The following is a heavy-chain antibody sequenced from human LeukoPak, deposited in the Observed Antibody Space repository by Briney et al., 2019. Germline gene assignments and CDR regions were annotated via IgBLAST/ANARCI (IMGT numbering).Heavy chain of an antibody. CDR3: ARLGASFVWASGSFPDY. Sequence: SETLSLTCIVSGVYFSSSGCYWGWIRQPPGKGLEWIGSIFYTGNTYYNPSLKSRVTISADTSKNQFSLELKFVTAADTAVYYCARLGASFVWASGSFPDYWGQGTLVTVSS. J-gene: IGHJ4*02. CDR2: IFYTGNT. D-gene: IGHD3-10*01. V-gene: IGHV4-39*01. CDR1: GVYFSSSGCY.